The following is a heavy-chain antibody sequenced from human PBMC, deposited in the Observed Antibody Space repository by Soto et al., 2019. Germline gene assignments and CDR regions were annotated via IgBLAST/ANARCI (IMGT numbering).Heavy chain of an antibody. CDR2: IYYSGST. Sequence: SETLSLTCTVSGGSISSDDYYWSWIRQPPGKGLEWIGYIYYSGSTYYNPSLKSRVTKSIDTSKNQFSLKLSPVTAADTAVYYCARAQLVGYYFDYWGQGTLATVSS. D-gene: IGHD2-2*01. CDR1: GGSISSDDYY. CDR3: ARAQLVGYYFDY. V-gene: IGHV4-30-4*01. J-gene: IGHJ4*02.